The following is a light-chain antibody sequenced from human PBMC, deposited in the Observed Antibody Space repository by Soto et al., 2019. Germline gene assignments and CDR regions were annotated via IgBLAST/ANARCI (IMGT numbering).Light chain of an antibody. J-gene: IGKJ2*01. V-gene: IGKV1-39*01. Sequence: DIQMTQSPSSLSASIGDRVIITCRASQSINYYLNWYQQQPGKAPKLLVSTAASLRSGVPSRFSGSASGTDFALTISSLQPEDFATYYCQQSFTTPYTFGQGTKVEI. CDR1: QSINYY. CDR2: TAA. CDR3: QQSFTTPYT.